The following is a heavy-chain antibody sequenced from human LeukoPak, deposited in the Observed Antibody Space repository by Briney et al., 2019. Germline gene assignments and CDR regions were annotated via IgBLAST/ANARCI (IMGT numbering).Heavy chain of an antibody. D-gene: IGHD6-13*01. CDR2: ISGSGGST. CDR1: GGSFSGYY. CDR3: AKDSTGYSSSWYPY. V-gene: IGHV3-23*01. Sequence: ETLSLTCAVYGGSFSGYYWSWIRQPPGKGLEWVSAISGSGGSTYYADSVKGRFTISRDNSKNTLYLQMNSLRAEDTAVYYCAKDSTGYSSSWYPYWGQGTLVTVSS. J-gene: IGHJ4*02.